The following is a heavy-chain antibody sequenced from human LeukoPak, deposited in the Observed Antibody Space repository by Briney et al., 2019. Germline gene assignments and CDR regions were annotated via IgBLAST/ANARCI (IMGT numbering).Heavy chain of an antibody. CDR1: GASISSGYYY. CDR3: ARVTNPGFGSYYFDY. CDR2: IYTGGST. V-gene: IGHV4-61*02. D-gene: IGHD3-10*01. Sequence: PSQTLSLTCTVSGASISSGYYYWSWIRQPAGKGLEWVGRIYTGGSTNYNPYLKSRVTISLDTSKNQFSLKLSSVTAADTAVYYCARVTNPGFGSYYFDYWGQGTLVTVSS. J-gene: IGHJ4*02.